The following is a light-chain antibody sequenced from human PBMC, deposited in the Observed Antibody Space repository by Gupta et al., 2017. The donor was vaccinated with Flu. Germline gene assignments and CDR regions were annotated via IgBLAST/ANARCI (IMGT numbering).Light chain of an antibody. CDR1: SDIGTYDY. J-gene: IGLJ2*01. V-gene: IGLV2-14*01. CDR2: EVT. Sequence: SDIGTYDYVSWYQQHPGKAPKLMIYEVTDRPSGVSHRFSGSKSGYTASLTISGLQAEDEADYYCASYTRSSTSVVFGGGTKLTVL. CDR3: ASYTRSSTSVV.